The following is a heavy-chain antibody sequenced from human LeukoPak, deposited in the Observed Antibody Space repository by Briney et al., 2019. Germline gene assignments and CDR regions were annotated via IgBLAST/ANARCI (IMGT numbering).Heavy chain of an antibody. D-gene: IGHD6-19*01. V-gene: IGHV4-39*07. CDR2: MHYSGST. CDR3: CGSGWFAGPFGY. Sequence: PSESLSLTCSVSGGSITKNGYYWGWIRQSPETGLEWIGSMHYSGSTYYNPSLNSRVTISVDTSKNQFSLKLTSVTAADTAVYYCCGSGWFAGPFGYWGQGALVTVSS. J-gene: IGHJ4*02. CDR1: GGSITKNGYY.